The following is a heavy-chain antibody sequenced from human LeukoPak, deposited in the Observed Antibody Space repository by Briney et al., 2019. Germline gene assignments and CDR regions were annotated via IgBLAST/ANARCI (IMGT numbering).Heavy chain of an antibody. CDR2: IDGGGDAT. CDR3: AKSDCGSDGCKLLNY. V-gene: IGHV3-23*01. Sequence: GGSLRLSCAASGFTFNNYAMGWVRQPPGKGLEWLSPIDGGGDATKYADSVKGRFTISRDNSKNTLSLQMNSLRVEDTAIYYCAKSDCGSDGCKLLNYWGQGTLVTVSS. CDR1: GFTFNNYA. D-gene: IGHD2-21*01. J-gene: IGHJ4*02.